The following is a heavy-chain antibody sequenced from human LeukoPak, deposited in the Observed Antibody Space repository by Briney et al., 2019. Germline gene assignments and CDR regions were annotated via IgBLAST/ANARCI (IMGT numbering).Heavy chain of an antibody. D-gene: IGHD3-22*01. V-gene: IGHV3-53*05. J-gene: IGHJ4*02. CDR1: GFTVSSNF. CDR2: IFGGGST. Sequence: GGSLRLSCAASGFTVSSNFMSWVRQAPGKGLEWVSVIFGGGSTYYADSVKGRFTISSDTSKNTLHLQMNSLRAEDTAVYYCARDYLLPGFGEGNEYYDSSGYPDYWGQGTLVTVSS. CDR3: ARDYLLPGFGEGNEYYDSSGYPDY.